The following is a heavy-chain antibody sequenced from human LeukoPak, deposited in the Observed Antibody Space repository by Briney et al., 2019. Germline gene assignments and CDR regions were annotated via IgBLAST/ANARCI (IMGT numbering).Heavy chain of an antibody. J-gene: IGHJ4*02. CDR1: GGTFSSYA. D-gene: IGHD6-13*01. V-gene: IGHV1-69*01. CDR2: IIPIFGTA. Sequence: VASVKVSCKASGGTFSSYAISWVRQAPGQGLEWMGGIIPIFGTANYAQKFQGRVTITADESTSTAYMELSSLRSEDTAVYYCARAPPRVTAAGYDYWGQGTLVTVSS. CDR3: ARAPPRVTAAGYDY.